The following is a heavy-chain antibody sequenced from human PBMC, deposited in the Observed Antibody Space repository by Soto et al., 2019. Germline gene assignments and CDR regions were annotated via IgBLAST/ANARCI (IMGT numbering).Heavy chain of an antibody. V-gene: IGHV4-34*01. CDR3: ASTHWGYFDY. CDR2: INHSGST. CDR1: GGSFSGYY. Sequence: ETLSLTCAAYGGSFSGYYWSWIRQPPGKGLEWIGEINHSGSTNYNPSLKSRVTISVDTSKNQFSLKLSSVTAADTAVYYCASTHWGYFDYWGQGTLVTVYS. D-gene: IGHD7-27*01. J-gene: IGHJ4*02.